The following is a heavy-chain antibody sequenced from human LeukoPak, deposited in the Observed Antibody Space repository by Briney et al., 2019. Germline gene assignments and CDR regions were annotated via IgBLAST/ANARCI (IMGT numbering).Heavy chain of an antibody. CDR1: GCSISSTGYC. CDR2: IYYSGST. Sequence: SETLSLTCAVSGCSISSTGYCWAWIRQPPGKGLEWIVTIYYSGSTYHNTSLKSRITMSVDTSRNQFSLKLSSVDAADTAVYYCAKAGVRYFDSSGLYAFDFWGQGTTVTVSS. V-gene: IGHV4-39*01. CDR3: AKAGVRYFDSSGLYAFDF. J-gene: IGHJ3*01. D-gene: IGHD3-22*01.